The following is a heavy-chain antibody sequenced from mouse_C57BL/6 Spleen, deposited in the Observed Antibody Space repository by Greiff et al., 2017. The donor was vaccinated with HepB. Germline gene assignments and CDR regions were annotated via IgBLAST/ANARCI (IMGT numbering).Heavy chain of an antibody. CDR3: ARDRGSYEYFDV. CDR1: GFTFSDYY. Sequence: EVMLVESEGGLVQPGSSMKLSCTASGFTFSDYYMAWVRQVPEKGLEWVANINYDGSSTYYLDSLKSRFIISRDNAKNILYLQMSSLKSEDTATYYCARDRGSYEYFDVWGTGTTVTVSS. CDR2: INYDGSST. D-gene: IGHD1-1*02. V-gene: IGHV5-16*01. J-gene: IGHJ1*03.